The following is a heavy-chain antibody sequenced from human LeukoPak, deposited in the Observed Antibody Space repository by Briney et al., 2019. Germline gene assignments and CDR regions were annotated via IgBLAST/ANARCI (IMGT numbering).Heavy chain of an antibody. V-gene: IGHV4-61*02. Sequence: SQTLSLTCTVSGASISRGSHYWSWIRQPAGKGLEWIGRIYATGNTNYSPSLWRRVTVSVDTSKNQFSLRLHSVTAADTAIYYCARDRSYYSDTGTDYWGQGALVTVSS. J-gene: IGHJ4*02. CDR3: ARDRSYYSDTGTDY. CDR2: IYATGNT. CDR1: GASISRGSHY. D-gene: IGHD3-22*01.